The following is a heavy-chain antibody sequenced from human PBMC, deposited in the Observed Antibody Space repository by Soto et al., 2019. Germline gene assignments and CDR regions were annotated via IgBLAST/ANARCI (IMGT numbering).Heavy chain of an antibody. Sequence: QVQLQESGPGLVKPSETLSRTCTVSGGSISSYYWSWIQQPPGKGLERIGYIYYSGSTNYNPSLKSPVTISVDTSKNQFSLKLSSVTAADTAVYYCARQGSSGTTYYYYYGMDVWGQGTTVTVSS. CDR3: ARQGSSGTTYYYYYGMDV. D-gene: IGHD6-19*01. CDR1: GGSISSYY. V-gene: IGHV4-59*08. J-gene: IGHJ6*02. CDR2: IYYSGST.